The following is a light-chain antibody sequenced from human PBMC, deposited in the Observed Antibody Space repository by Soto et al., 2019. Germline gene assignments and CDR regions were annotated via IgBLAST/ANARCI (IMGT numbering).Light chain of an antibody. J-gene: IGKJ2*01. Sequence: EIVLTQSPDTLSLSPGERATLSCRASQSVGSNYLAWYQQKPGQAPRLLIYGASIRATAIPDRFSGTGSGTDFTLTISRLEAEDVGVYYCHQYASSPPYTFGQGTKVDIK. V-gene: IGKV3-20*01. CDR3: HQYASSPPYT. CDR1: QSVGSNY. CDR2: GAS.